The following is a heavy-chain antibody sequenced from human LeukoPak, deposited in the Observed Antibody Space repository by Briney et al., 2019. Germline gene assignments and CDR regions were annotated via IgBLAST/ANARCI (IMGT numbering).Heavy chain of an antibody. CDR3: ARGDDGPYGSYPPYYFDY. J-gene: IGHJ4*02. CDR1: GGSFSGYY. D-gene: IGHD1-26*01. CDR2: INHSGST. V-gene: IGHV4-34*01. Sequence: SETLSLTCAVYGGSFSGYYWSWIRQPPGKGLEWIGEINHSGSTNYNPSLKSRVTISVDTSKNQFSLKLSSVTAADTAVYYCARGDDGPYGSYPPYYFDYWGQGTLVTVSS.